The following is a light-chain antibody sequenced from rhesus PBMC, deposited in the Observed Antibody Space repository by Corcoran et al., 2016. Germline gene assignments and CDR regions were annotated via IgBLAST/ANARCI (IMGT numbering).Light chain of an antibody. CDR3: QHYYDNPLT. CDR1: QNIYSN. V-gene: IGKV1S12*01. CDR2: AAS. Sequence: DIQMIQSPSALSASVGDRVTISCRASQNIYSNLAWYQQKPGKAPKLLIYAASSLQTGIPSRFSGSGSGTDFTLTNSSLPPEDSAAYYCQHYYDNPLTFGRGTKVELK. J-gene: IGKJ4*01.